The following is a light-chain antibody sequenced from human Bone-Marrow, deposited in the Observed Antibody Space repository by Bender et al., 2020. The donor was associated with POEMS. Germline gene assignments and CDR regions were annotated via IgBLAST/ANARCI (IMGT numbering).Light chain of an antibody. V-gene: IGLV2-23*01. CDR3: CSFARTGMKL. Sequence: QSALSQPASVSGSPGQSITIACTGTKSDIGSYDYVSWYQQHPGKAPKLIIYSATRRPSGISSRFSGSQSGFTASLTISGLQPEDEGHYFCCSFARTGMKLFGGGTQVTVL. CDR1: KSDIGSYDY. CDR2: SAT. J-gene: IGLJ3*02.